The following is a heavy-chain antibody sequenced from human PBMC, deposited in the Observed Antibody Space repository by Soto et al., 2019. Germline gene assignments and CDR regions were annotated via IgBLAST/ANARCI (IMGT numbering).Heavy chain of an antibody. CDR2: IIPIFGTA. V-gene: IGHV1-69*13. D-gene: IGHD3-22*01. CDR3: ASKRRITMIDHYYYGMDV. Sequence: SVKVSCKASGGTFSSYAISWVRQAPGQGLEWMGGIIPIFGTANYAQKFQGRVTITADESTSTAYMELSSLRSEDTAVFYCASKRRITMIDHYYYGMDVWGQGTTVTVSS. CDR1: GGTFSSYA. J-gene: IGHJ6*02.